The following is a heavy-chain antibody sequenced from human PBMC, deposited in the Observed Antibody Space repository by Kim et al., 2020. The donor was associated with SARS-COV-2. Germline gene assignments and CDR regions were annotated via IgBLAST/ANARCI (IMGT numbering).Heavy chain of an antibody. J-gene: IGHJ3*02. CDR2: IWYDGSNK. V-gene: IGHV3-33*01. D-gene: IGHD3-22*01. CDR1: GFTFSSYG. Sequence: GGSLRLSCAASGFTFSSYGMHWVRQAPGKGLEWVAVIWYDGSNKYYADSVKGRFTISRDNSKNTLYLQMNSLSAEDTAVYYCASSLYYYDRAAFDIWGQGTMVTVSS. CDR3: ASSLYYYDRAAFDI.